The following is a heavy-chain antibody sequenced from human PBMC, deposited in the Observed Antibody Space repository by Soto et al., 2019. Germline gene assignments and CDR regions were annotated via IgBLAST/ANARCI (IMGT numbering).Heavy chain of an antibody. J-gene: IGHJ6*03. CDR3: ARPRTSYDILTGKLYYYYMDV. CDR1: GYSFTSYW. CDR2: IYPGDSDT. D-gene: IGHD3-9*01. V-gene: IGHV5-51*01. Sequence: GESLKISCKGSGYSFTSYWIGWVRQMPGKGLEWMGIIYPGDSDTRYGPSFQGQVTISADKSISTAYLQWSSLKASDTAMYYCARPRTSYDILTGKLYYYYMDVWGKGTTVTVSS.